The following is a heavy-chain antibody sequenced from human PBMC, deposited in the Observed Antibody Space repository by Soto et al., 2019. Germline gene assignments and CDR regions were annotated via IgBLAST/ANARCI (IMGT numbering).Heavy chain of an antibody. CDR1: GFTLRSYA. J-gene: IGHJ4*02. D-gene: IGHD6-19*01. CDR2: IWYNGSNK. V-gene: IGHV3-33*01. CDR3: ARDRSSVLDY. Sequence: GGSLRLSCAASGFTLRSYAVSWVRQAPGKGLEWVAAIWYNGSNKYYADSVKGRFTISRDNSKNTLYLQMNSLRAEDTAVYYCARDRSSVLDYWGQGTLVTVSS.